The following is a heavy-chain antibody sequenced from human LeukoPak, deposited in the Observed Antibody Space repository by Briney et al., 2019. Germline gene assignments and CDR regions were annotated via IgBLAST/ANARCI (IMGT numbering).Heavy chain of an antibody. CDR1: GFTFSSYW. CDR3: ARTPSYDFWSGYSSDYGMDV. V-gene: IGHV3-7*01. Sequence: GGSLRLSCAASGFTFSSYWMSWVRQAPGKGLEWVANIKQDGSEKYYVDSVKGRFTISRDNAKNSLYLQMNCLRAEDTAVYYCARTPSYDFWSGYSSDYGMDVWGQGTTVTVSS. J-gene: IGHJ6*02. CDR2: IKQDGSEK. D-gene: IGHD3-3*01.